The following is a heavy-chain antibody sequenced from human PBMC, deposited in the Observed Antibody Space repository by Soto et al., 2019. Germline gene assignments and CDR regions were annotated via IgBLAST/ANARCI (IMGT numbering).Heavy chain of an antibody. D-gene: IGHD2-2*01. CDR2: VIPIFGTA. CDR1: GGTFSSYA. Sequence: SVKVSCKASGGTFSSYAISWVRQAPGQGLEWMGGVIPIFGTANYAQKFQGRVTITADESTSTAYMELSSLRSDDTAVYYCARTEIWGCSSTSCYVDAFDIWGQGTMVTVSS. CDR3: ARTEIWGCSSTSCYVDAFDI. V-gene: IGHV1-69*13. J-gene: IGHJ3*02.